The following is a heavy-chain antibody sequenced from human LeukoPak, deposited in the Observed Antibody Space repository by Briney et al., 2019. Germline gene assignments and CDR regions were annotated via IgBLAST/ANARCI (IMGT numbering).Heavy chain of an antibody. CDR2: ISSSSSYI. Sequence: PGGSLRLSCAASGFTFSSYSMNWVRQAPGKGLEWISSISSSSSYIYYADSVKGRFTISRDNAKNSLYLQMNSLRAEDTAVYYCARGTIGVIGAFDYWGRGTLVTVSS. D-gene: IGHD3-16*02. CDR1: GFTFSSYS. V-gene: IGHV3-21*01. CDR3: ARGTIGVIGAFDY. J-gene: IGHJ4*02.